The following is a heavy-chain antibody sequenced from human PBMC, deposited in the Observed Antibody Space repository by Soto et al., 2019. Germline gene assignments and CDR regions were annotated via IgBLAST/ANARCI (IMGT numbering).Heavy chain of an antibody. D-gene: IGHD3-16*01. Sequence: QVQLVQSGAEVKNPGASVKVSCKASGYTFTRYGIGWARQAPGQGLEWMGWINTYNGNTNYAQNVQGRVTLTTDTSPSTAYMELSSLRSKDTAIYYCAMVDVYVTPSPQDVWGQGTTVIVSS. CDR1: GYTFTRYG. CDR2: INTYNGNT. J-gene: IGHJ6*02. V-gene: IGHV1-18*01. CDR3: AMVDVYVTPSPQDV.